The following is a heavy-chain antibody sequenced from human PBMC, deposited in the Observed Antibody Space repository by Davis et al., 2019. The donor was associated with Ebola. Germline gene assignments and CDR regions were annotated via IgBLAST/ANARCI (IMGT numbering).Heavy chain of an antibody. V-gene: IGHV3-30*04. J-gene: IGHJ6*02. CDR3: VKGGADYYGSGSIGMDV. D-gene: IGHD3-10*01. CDR2: ISYDGSNK. Sequence: GGSLRLSCAVSGFTFSSYAMHWVRQAPGKGLEWVAVISYDGSNKYYADSVKGRFTISRDNSKNTLYLQMNSLRAEDTAVYYCVKGGADYYGSGSIGMDVWGQGTTVTVSS. CDR1: GFTFSSYA.